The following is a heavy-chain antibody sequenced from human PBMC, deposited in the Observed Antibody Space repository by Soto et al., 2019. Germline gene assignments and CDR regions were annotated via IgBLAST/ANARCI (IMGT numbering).Heavy chain of an antibody. CDR1: GFTFSSFG. CDR2: ISYDGNNK. J-gene: IGHJ5*02. V-gene: IGHV3-30*18. Sequence: QVQLVESGGGVVQPGRSLRLSCAASGFTFSSFGVHWVRQAPGKGLEWVAVISYDGNNKYYADSVKGRFTISRDNSRKMVYLQMDRLRAEDTAVYYCAKDFRGCTSGVCFHNWFDPWGQGTLVTVSS. D-gene: IGHD2-8*01. CDR3: AKDFRGCTSGVCFHNWFDP.